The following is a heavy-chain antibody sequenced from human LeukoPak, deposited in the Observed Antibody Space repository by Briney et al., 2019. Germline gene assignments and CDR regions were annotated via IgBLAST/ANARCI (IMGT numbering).Heavy chain of an antibody. CDR2: IIPDFGTT. CDR3: AVGHRDNTRCHASDF. CDR1: GGTLSGHT. D-gene: IGHD1-26*01. Sequence: SVKVSCKASGGTLSGHTIGWVRQAPGQGLEWVGRIIPDFGTTFYAQKLQARVTITADKSTTTVYMELSSLRSEDTAIYYCAVGHRDNTRCHASDFWGQGTLVSVST. J-gene: IGHJ4*02. V-gene: IGHV1-69*08.